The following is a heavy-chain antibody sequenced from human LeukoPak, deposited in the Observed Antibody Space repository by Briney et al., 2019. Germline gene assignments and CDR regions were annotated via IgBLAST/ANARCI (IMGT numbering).Heavy chain of an antibody. D-gene: IGHD3-10*01. CDR2: IYYSGSA. CDR3: ARGFGDWGLSWFDP. V-gene: IGHV4-61*01. Sequence: PSETLSLTCTVSGGSVSSGSYYWSWIRQPPGKGLEWIGYIYYSGSAKYTPSLKSRVTISVDTSKNQFSLKLTSVTAADTAVYYCARGFGDWGLSWFDPWGQGTLVTVSS. CDR1: GGSVSSGSYY. J-gene: IGHJ5*02.